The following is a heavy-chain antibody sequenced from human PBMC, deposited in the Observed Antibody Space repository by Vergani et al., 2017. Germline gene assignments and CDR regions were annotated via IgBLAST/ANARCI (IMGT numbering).Heavy chain of an antibody. CDR1: GFTFSSYA. V-gene: IGHV3-23*01. Sequence: EVQLLESGGGLVQPGGSLRLSCAASGFTFSSYAMSWVRQAPGKGLEWVSAISGSGGSTYYADSVKGRFTISRDNSKNTLYLQMNSLRAEDTAVYYCAKDSHDFWSGYYLRPTYGMDVWGQGTTVTVSS. D-gene: IGHD3-3*01. CDR2: ISGSGGST. J-gene: IGHJ6*02. CDR3: AKDSHDFWSGYYLRPTYGMDV.